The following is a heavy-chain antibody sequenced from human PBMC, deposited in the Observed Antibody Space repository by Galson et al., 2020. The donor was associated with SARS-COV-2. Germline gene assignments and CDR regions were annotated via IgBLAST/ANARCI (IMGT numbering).Heavy chain of an antibody. CDR2: IYYRGST. CDR3: ARESVGSSSPVYFDY. CDR1: GGSISSYY. D-gene: IGHD6-13*01. Sequence: SETLSLTCTVSGGSISSYYWSWIRQPPGKGLEWIGYIYYRGSTNYNPSLKSRVTISVDTSKNQFSLKLSSVTAADTAVYYCARESVGSSSPVYFDYWGQGTLVTVSS. V-gene: IGHV4-59*01. J-gene: IGHJ4*02.